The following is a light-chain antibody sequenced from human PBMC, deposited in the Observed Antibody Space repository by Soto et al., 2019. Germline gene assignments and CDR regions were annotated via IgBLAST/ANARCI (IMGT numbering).Light chain of an antibody. CDR3: QQYNNWPQT. CDR1: QSLRSS. V-gene: IGKV3-15*01. J-gene: IGKJ1*01. Sequence: EIVLSQSPGSLSLSLGERATLSCRASQSLRSSLAWYQQKPGQAPRLLIYDASTRATGIPARFSGSGSGTDFTLTISGLQSEDFAVYYCQQYNNWPQTFGQGTKVDVK. CDR2: DAS.